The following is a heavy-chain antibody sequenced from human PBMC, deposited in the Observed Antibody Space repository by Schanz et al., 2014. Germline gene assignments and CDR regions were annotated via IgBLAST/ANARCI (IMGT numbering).Heavy chain of an antibody. D-gene: IGHD3-9*01. J-gene: IGHJ3*02. CDR2: IWFDGNNK. CDR3: ATSGLVSHSFDAFDI. V-gene: IGHV3-33*01. CDR1: GFTFSAYG. Sequence: QVQLVESGGGVVQPGRSLRLSCAASGFTFSAYGMHWVRQAPGKGLEWVAVIWFDGNNKFYADSVKGRFTISRDNSKNTLYLQMSSLRAEDTAVYYCATSGLVSHSFDAFDIWGQGTMVTVSS.